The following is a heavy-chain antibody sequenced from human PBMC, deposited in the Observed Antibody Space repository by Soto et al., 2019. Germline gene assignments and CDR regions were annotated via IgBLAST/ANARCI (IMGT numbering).Heavy chain of an antibody. V-gene: IGHV3-23*01. Sequence: GGSLRLSCAASGFTLSSSAMSWVRQAPGKGLEWVSSISVSGGSTYYADSVKGRFTISRDNSKNTLYLQMNSLRAEDTAVYYCAKDFKAAGYFDHWGQGSPVTVSA. CDR1: GFTLSSSA. J-gene: IGHJ4*02. CDR2: ISVSGGST. CDR3: AKDFKAAGYFDH. D-gene: IGHD6-13*01.